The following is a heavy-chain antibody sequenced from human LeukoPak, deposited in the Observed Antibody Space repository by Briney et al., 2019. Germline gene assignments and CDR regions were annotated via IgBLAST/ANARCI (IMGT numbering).Heavy chain of an antibody. J-gene: IGHJ4*02. CDR2: ISGSGGTT. CDR3: ARGTLYGDSEDYFDY. V-gene: IGHV3-23*01. Sequence: GGSLRLSCAASGFTFRSDAMSWVRQAPGKGLEWVSGISGSGGTTYYADSVKGRFTISRDNSKNTLYLQMNSLRAEDTAVYYCARGTLYGDSEDYFDYWGQGTLVTVSS. D-gene: IGHD4-17*01. CDR1: GFTFRSDA.